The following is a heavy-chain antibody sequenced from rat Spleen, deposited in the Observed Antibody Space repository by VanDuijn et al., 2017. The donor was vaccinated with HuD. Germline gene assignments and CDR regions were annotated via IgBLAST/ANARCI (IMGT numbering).Heavy chain of an antibody. CDR2: LSYDGITT. CDR3: ARRHYGYTDYFDY. Sequence: EVQLVESGGGLMQPGRSLKLSCVASGFTFGVYGMAWVRQAPTKGLEWVATLSYDGITTYYRDSVKGRFTISSENAKSTLYLKMDSLRSEDTATYYCARRHYGYTDYFDYWGQGVMVTVSS. J-gene: IGHJ2*01. V-gene: IGHV5-29*01. D-gene: IGHD1-6*01. CDR1: GFTFGVYG.